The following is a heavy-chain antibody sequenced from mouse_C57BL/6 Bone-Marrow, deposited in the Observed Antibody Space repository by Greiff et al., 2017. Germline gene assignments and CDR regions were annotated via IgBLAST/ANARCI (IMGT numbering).Heavy chain of an antibody. CDR3: ARVGSYYYAMDY. D-gene: IGHD1-1*01. V-gene: IGHV1-55*01. Sequence: VQLQQPGAELVKPGASVKMSCKASGYTFTSYWLTWVKQRPGQGLEWIGDIYPGSGSPNYNEQFKSKATLTVDTSSSTAYVQLSSLTSEDSAVYYCARVGSYYYAMDYWGQGTSGTVSS. CDR1: GYTFTSYW. CDR2: IYPGSGSP. J-gene: IGHJ4*01.